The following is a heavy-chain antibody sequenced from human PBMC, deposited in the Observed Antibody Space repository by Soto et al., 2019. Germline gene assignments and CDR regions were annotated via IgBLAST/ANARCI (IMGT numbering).Heavy chain of an antibody. V-gene: IGHV3-30*18. CDR2: ISYDGSNK. Sequence: QVQLVESGGGVVQPGRSLRLSCAASGFTFSGYGMHWVRQAPGKGLEWVAVISYDGSNKYYADSVKGRFTISRDNSKNTLYLQMDSLRAEDTAVYYCAKGFGELSHYGIDYWGQGTLVTVSS. J-gene: IGHJ4*02. D-gene: IGHD3-10*01. CDR1: GFTFSGYG. CDR3: AKGFGELSHYGIDY.